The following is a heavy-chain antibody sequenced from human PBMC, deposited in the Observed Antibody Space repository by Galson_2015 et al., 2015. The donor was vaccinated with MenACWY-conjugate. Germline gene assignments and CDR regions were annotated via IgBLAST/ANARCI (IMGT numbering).Heavy chain of an antibody. Sequence: QSGAEVKKPGESLQISCQGSGYSFPNYWIGWVRQMPGKGLEWMGIIYPGDSDTRYSPSFQGQVTISADKSISTAYLQWSSLKASDSAIYYCARPASRHSSSCDYCGQGTLVTISA. J-gene: IGHJ4*02. CDR1: GYSFPNYW. CDR3: ARPASRHSSSCDY. CDR2: IYPGDSDT. D-gene: IGHD6-13*01. V-gene: IGHV5-51*03.